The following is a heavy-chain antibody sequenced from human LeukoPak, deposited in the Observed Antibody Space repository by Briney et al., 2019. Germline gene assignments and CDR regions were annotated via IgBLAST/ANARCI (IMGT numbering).Heavy chain of an antibody. D-gene: IGHD6-6*01. Sequence: GESLKISCKGCGYSFANYWIGWVRQMPGEGLEWMAIIYPGDSDTRYSPSFQGQVTISADKSISTAYLQWSSLKASDTAMYYCASAGGYSSSPSHWFDPWGQGTLVTVSS. V-gene: IGHV5-51*01. CDR3: ASAGGYSSSPSHWFDP. CDR1: GYSFANYW. CDR2: IYPGDSDT. J-gene: IGHJ5*02.